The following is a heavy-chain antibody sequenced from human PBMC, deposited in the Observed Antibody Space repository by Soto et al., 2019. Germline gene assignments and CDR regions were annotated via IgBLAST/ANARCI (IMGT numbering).Heavy chain of an antibody. V-gene: IGHV1-18*01. CDR2: ISAYNGKT. CDR1: GYTFTSYG. Sequence: QVQLVQSGAEVKKPGASVKVSCKASGYTFTSYGISWVRQAPGQGLEWMGWISAYNGKTNYAQKIQGRVTMTTDTSRRTAYRESRSVRSDDTAVYHWARDRGYSSDYWWQGTLVSVSS. CDR3: ARDRGYSSDY. D-gene: IGHD6-13*01. J-gene: IGHJ4*02.